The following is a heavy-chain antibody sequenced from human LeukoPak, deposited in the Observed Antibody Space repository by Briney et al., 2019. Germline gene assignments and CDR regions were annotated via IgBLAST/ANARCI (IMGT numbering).Heavy chain of an antibody. V-gene: IGHV4-59*08. Sequence: SETLSLTCTVSGAFITIHYWSWIRQPPGTELEWIGYISDSGSTNYNPSLKSRVPMSLDTSKTQFSLRLSSVTAADPAVYYCARNGGGWSFDYSGQGTLVTVSS. CDR2: ISDSGST. CDR3: ARNGGGWSFDY. CDR1: GAFITIHY. J-gene: IGHJ4*02. D-gene: IGHD6-19*01.